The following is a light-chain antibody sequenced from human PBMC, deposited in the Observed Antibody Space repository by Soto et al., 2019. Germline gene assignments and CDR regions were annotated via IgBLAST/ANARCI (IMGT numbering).Light chain of an antibody. CDR1: SSDVGNYNL. CDR3: CSYTRSSTWV. V-gene: IGLV2-23*01. CDR2: EGN. J-gene: IGLJ3*02. Sequence: QSALTQPASVSGSPGQSITISCTGTSSDVGNYNLVSWYQQHPGKAPKLMIYEGNERPSGVSSRFSGSKSGNTDSLTISGLQAEDKADYDCCSYTRSSTWVFGGGTKLTVL.